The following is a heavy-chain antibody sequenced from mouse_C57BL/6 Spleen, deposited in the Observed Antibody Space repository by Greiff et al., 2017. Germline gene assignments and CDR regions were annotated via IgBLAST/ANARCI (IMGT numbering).Heavy chain of an antibody. CDR1: GYAFSSSW. Sequence: VQLQQSGPELVKPGASVKISCKASGYAFSSSWMNWVKQRPGKGLEWIGRIYPGDGDTNYNGKFKGKATLTADKSSSTAYMQLSSLTSEDSAVYFCARGGAAHATWFAYWGQGTLVTVSA. CDR2: IYPGDGDT. D-gene: IGHD3-2*02. V-gene: IGHV1-82*01. CDR3: ARGGAAHATWFAY. J-gene: IGHJ3*01.